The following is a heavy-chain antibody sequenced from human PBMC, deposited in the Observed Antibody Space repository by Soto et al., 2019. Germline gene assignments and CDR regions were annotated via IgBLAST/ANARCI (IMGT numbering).Heavy chain of an antibody. CDR1: GFTFSDHQ. Sequence: EVQLVESGGGLIQPGGSLRLSCAASGFTFSDHQMNWVRQAPGRGLEWVSVIYSSGTTYYGDSVKGRFTISRDNSKNTLYLQMNSLRDEDTAVYYCARDFAWAFDYWGQGTLLTVSP. CDR3: ARDFAWAFDY. J-gene: IGHJ4*02. D-gene: IGHD1-26*01. V-gene: IGHV3-53*01. CDR2: IYSSGTT.